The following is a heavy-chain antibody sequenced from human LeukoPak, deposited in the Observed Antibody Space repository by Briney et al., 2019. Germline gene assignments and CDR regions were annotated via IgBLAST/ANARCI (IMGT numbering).Heavy chain of an antibody. CDR2: IKHDGSDK. CDR1: GFTASLYW. CDR3: ARLSVYSSTWLAYYMDV. Sequence: GGSLRLSCAASGFTASLYWMTWVRQAPGKGLEWVANIKHDGSDKHYVDSVKGRFTIARNNAKNSVYLQMSSLRAEDTAAYYCARLSVYSSTWLAYYMDVWGKGTTVTVSS. D-gene: IGHD6-13*01. V-gene: IGHV3-7*01. J-gene: IGHJ6*03.